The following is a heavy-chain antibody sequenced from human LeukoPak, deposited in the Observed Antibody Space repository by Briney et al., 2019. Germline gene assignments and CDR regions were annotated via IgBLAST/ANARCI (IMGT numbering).Heavy chain of an antibody. Sequence: SETLSLTCAVYGGSFSGYYWSWIRQPPGKGLEWIGEINHSGSTNYNPSLKSRVTISVDTSKNQFSLKLSSVTAADTAVYYCARKALDYDYVWGSYRSVYFDYWGQGTLVTVSS. CDR1: GGSFSGYY. D-gene: IGHD3-16*02. V-gene: IGHV4-34*01. CDR3: ARKALDYDYVWGSYRSVYFDY. J-gene: IGHJ4*02. CDR2: INHSGST.